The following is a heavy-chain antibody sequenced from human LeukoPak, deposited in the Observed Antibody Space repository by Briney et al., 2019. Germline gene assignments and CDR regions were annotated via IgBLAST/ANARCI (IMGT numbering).Heavy chain of an antibody. Sequence: ASVKVSCKVSGYTLTELSMHWVRQAPGKGLEWMGGFDPEDGETIYAQKFQGRVTMTEDTSTDTAYMELSSLRSEDTAVYYCATARAVWFGEFRYFGYWGQGTLVTVSS. CDR3: ATARAVWFGEFRYFGY. CDR2: FDPEDGET. V-gene: IGHV1-24*01. CDR1: GYTLTELS. D-gene: IGHD3-10*01. J-gene: IGHJ4*02.